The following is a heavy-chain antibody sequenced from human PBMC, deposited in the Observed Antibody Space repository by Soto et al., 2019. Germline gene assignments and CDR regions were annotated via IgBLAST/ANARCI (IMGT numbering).Heavy chain of an antibody. Sequence: GGSLRLSCAASGFTFSSYAMHWVRQAPGKGLEWVAVISYDGSNKYYADSVKGRFTISRDNSKNTLDLQMNSLRAEDTAVYYCARDPPGRQLARDSYYYYYYGMDVWGQGTTVTVSS. J-gene: IGHJ6*02. CDR3: ARDPPGRQLARDSYYYYYYGMDV. D-gene: IGHD6-13*01. CDR2: ISYDGSNK. CDR1: GFTFSSYA. V-gene: IGHV3-30-3*01.